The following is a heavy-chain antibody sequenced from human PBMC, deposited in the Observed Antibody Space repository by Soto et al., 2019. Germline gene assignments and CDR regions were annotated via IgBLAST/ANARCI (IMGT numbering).Heavy chain of an antibody. D-gene: IGHD3-22*01. Sequence: GGSLRLSCAASRFTFSTYTMNWVRQAPGKGLEWVSYISSTGNTVYYSDSVKGRFIISRDNAKDSLYLQMNSLRDEDTAVYYCARPATSSDYYDYFDHWGQGTQVTVSS. CDR1: RFTFSTYT. V-gene: IGHV3-48*02. J-gene: IGHJ4*02. CDR2: ISSTGNTV. CDR3: ARPATSSDYYDYFDH.